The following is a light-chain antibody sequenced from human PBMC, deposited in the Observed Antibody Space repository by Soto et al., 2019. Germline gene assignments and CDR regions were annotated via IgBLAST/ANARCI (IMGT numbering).Light chain of an antibody. CDR2: GGS. CDR1: QSMSSY. J-gene: IGKJ1*01. V-gene: IGKV1-39*01. Sequence: DIQMTQSPSSLSASVGDRVTITCRASQSMSSYLNWYQHKPGKAPKLLIYGGSSLQSGVPSRFSGSGSGTDFTLTISSLQPEDFATYYCQQSYSTPWTFGQGTKVEIK. CDR3: QQSYSTPWT.